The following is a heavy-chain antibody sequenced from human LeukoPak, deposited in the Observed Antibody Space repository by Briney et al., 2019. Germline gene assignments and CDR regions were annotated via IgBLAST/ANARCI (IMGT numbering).Heavy chain of an antibody. J-gene: IGHJ6*03. CDR2: ISADNGNT. CDR1: GGTFSSYG. CDR3: ARVMDILTGYYNYMDV. Sequence: ASVKVSCKASGGTFSSYGISWVRQAPGQGLEWMGWISADNGNTNYALKLQGRVTMTTDTSTSTAYMELRSLRSDDTAVYYCARVMDILTGYYNYMDVWGKGTTVTVSS. V-gene: IGHV1-18*01. D-gene: IGHD3-9*01.